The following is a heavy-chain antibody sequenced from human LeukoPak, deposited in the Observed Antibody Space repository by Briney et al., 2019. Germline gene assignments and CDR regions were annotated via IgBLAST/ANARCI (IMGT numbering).Heavy chain of an antibody. CDR3: ARVVLGSGATYYYYGMDV. D-gene: IGHD3-10*02. CDR2: ISYDGGNK. V-gene: IGHV3-30*04. Sequence: QPGRSLRLSCAASGFTFSSHAMHWVRQAPGKGLEWVAVISYDGGNKYYADSVKGRFTISRDNSKNTLYLQMNSLRAEDTAVYHCARVVLGSGATYYYYGMDVWGKGTTVTVSS. J-gene: IGHJ6*04. CDR1: GFTFSSHA.